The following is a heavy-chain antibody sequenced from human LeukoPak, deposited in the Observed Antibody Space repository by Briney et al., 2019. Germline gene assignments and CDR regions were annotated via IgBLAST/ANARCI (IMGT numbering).Heavy chain of an antibody. D-gene: IGHD4-17*01. CDR1: GFTFDDYG. CDR3: ARDDYGDYAGDY. Sequence: GGSLRLSCAASGFTFDDYGMSWVRQAPGKGLVWVSRINSDGSSTSYADSVKGRFTISRDNAKNSLYLQMNSLRAEDTALYYCARDDYGDYAGDYWGQGTLVTVSS. V-gene: IGHV3-20*04. CDR2: INSDGSST. J-gene: IGHJ4*02.